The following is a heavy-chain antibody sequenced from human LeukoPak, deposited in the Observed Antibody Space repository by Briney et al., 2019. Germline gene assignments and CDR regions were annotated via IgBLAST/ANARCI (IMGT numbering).Heavy chain of an antibody. Sequence: ASVKVSCKASGGTFSSYTISWVRQAPGQGLEWMGWISAYNGNTNYAQKLQGRVTMTTDTSTSTAYMELRSLRSDDTAVYYCARDFWSGYYVSYYYYYMDVWGKGTTVTVSS. V-gene: IGHV1-18*01. CDR3: ARDFWSGYYVSYYYYYMDV. CDR1: GGTFSSYT. CDR2: ISAYNGNT. J-gene: IGHJ6*03. D-gene: IGHD3-3*01.